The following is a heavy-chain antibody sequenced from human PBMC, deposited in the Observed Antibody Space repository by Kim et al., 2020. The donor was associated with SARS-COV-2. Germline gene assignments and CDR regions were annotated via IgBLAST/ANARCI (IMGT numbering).Heavy chain of an antibody. CDR2: ISLDSDRI. J-gene: IGHJ6*02. Sequence: GGSLRLSCTVSGFIFNKYAMHWVRQAPGKGLEWVAGISLDSDRIYYADSVRGRFTVFRDSAKNSLFLQMNSLRVEDTAHYYCGKDVVPGGLDVWGQGTTVTLSS. D-gene: IGHD3-10*01. CDR3: GKDVVPGGLDV. V-gene: IGHV3-9*01. CDR1: GFIFNKYA.